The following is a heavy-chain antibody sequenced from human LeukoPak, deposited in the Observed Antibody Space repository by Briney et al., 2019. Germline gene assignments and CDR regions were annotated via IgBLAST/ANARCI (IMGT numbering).Heavy chain of an antibody. D-gene: IGHD2-2*01. Sequence: SVKVSCKASGGTFSSHAIAWVRQAPGQGPEWMGGIVPISGIADYAQKFQGRATITAAESTSTAYMELRSLTSDDTAVYYCARGLQYQLFKALRYYYMDVWGEGTTVTVSS. CDR1: GGTFSSHA. V-gene: IGHV1-69*13. J-gene: IGHJ6*03. CDR3: ARGLQYQLFKALRYYYMDV. CDR2: IVPISGIA.